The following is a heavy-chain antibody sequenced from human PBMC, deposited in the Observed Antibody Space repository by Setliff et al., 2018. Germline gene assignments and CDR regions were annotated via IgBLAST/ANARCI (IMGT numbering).Heavy chain of an antibody. CDR3: ATAADFNYYGSGSYYYMDV. Sequence: ASVKVSCKVSGYTLTELSMHWVRQAPGKGLEWMGGFDPEDGETIYAQKFQGRVTMTEDTSTDTAYMELSSLRSEDTAVYYCATAADFNYYGSGSYYYMDVWGKGTTVTVSS. J-gene: IGHJ6*03. D-gene: IGHD3-10*01. V-gene: IGHV1-24*01. CDR2: FDPEDGET. CDR1: GYTLTELS.